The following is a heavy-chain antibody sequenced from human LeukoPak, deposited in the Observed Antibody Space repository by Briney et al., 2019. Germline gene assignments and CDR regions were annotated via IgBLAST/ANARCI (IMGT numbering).Heavy chain of an antibody. J-gene: IGHJ5*02. Sequence: GGSLRLSCAASGFTFSSFGLHWVRQAPGKGLEWVSVIYSGGSTYYADSVKGRFTISRDNSKNTLYLQMNSLRAEDTAVYYCARTGYANNWFDPWGQGTLVTVSS. V-gene: IGHV3-NL1*01. CDR2: IYSGGST. CDR1: GFTFSSFG. CDR3: ARTGYANNWFDP. D-gene: IGHD3/OR15-3a*01.